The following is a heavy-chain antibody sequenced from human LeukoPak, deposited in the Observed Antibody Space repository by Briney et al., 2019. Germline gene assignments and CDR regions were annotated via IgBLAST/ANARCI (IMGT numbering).Heavy chain of an antibody. CDR2: ISAYNGNT. D-gene: IGHD5-12*01. J-gene: IGHJ4*02. CDR1: GYTFTTYG. Sequence: GASVKVSCKASGYTFTTYGISWVRQAPGQGLQWMGWISAYNGNTNYAQKLQDRVTMTTDTSTSTAYMELRSLRSDDTAVYYCARDPGEMTVATTFDYWGQGTLVTVSS. V-gene: IGHV1-18*01. CDR3: ARDPGEMTVATTFDY.